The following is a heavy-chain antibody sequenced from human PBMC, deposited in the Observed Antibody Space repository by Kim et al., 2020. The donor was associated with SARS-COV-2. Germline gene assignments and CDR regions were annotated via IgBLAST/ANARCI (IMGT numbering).Heavy chain of an antibody. CDR2: VHFHFSGPNPYNYKGSM. J-gene: IGHJ4*02. CDR1: GGSINNNDFY. D-gene: IGHD2-21*01. V-gene: IGHV4-39*01. CDR3: ATNCTRPDCYGPFDV. Sequence: SETLSLTCSVSGGSINNNDFYWGWIRQPPGKGLEWVGSVHFHFSGPNPYNYKGSMSYNPSLKTRVAIFVDSSKNQFSLELKSVTAADTAIYYCATNCTRPDCYGPFDVWGQGTLLTVSS.